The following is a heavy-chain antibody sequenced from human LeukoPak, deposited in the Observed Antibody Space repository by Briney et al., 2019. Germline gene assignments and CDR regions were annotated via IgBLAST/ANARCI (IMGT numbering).Heavy chain of an antibody. CDR2: IISNSGDT. V-gene: IGHV1-2*02. J-gene: IGHJ6*02. CDR3: ARDIVPAYHYFGMDV. D-gene: IGHD2-2*01. CDR1: GYTFTDYY. Sequence: ASVKVSFKASGYTFTDYYIHWVRQAPGQGLEWMGWIISNSGDTNYAQKFQGRVTMTRDASITTAYMELSRLTSDDTAVYYCARDIVPAYHYFGMDVWGQGTTVTVSS.